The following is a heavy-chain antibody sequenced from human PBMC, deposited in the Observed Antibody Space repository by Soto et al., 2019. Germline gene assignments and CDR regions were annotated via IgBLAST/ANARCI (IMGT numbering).Heavy chain of an antibody. D-gene: IGHD1-26*01. CDR3: AKEGGNHYYYYAMDV. V-gene: IGHV6-1*01. J-gene: IGHJ6*02. CDR1: RGNVSSHNGA. CDR2: TFYRSKWYN. Sequence: QTLSPTRALSRGNVSSHNGALSWIREFPPRGLEWLGRTFYRSKWYNDYAVSVKGRITINPDTSKNQFSLQLNSVTPEDTAVYYCAKEGGNHYYYYAMDVWGQGTTVTVSS.